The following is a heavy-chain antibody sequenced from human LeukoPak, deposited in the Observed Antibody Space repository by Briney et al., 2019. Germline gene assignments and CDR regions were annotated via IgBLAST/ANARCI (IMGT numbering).Heavy chain of an antibody. CDR2: IYHRGNT. CDR3: AGQGGFYLDH. V-gene: IGHV4-4*02. Sequence: SGTLSLTCAVSGGSISGSVWWSWVRQPPGNGLEWIGEIYHRGNTNYNPSLKSRVTISLDESKNRFSLNLISVTAADTAVYYCAGQGGFYLDHWGQGILVTVSS. J-gene: IGHJ5*02. D-gene: IGHD3-16*01. CDR1: GGSISGSVW.